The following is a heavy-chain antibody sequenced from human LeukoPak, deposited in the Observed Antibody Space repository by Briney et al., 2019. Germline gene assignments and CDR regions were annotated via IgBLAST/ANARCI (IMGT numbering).Heavy chain of an antibody. CDR2: IKSKTDGGTT. J-gene: IGHJ4*02. CDR3: TTEGIYYGSGSYSRGTFGY. V-gene: IGHV3-15*01. D-gene: IGHD3-10*01. Sequence: SGGSLRLSCAASGFTFSNAWMSWVRQAPGKGLEWVGRIKSKTDGGTTDYAAPVKGRFTISRDDSKNTLYLQMNSLKTEDTAVYYCTTEGIYYGSGSYSRGTFGYWGQGTLVTVSS. CDR1: GFTFSNAW.